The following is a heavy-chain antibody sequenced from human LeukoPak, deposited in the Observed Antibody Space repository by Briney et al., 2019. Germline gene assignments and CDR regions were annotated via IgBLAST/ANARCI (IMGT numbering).Heavy chain of an antibody. CDR1: GFTFSSYA. V-gene: IGHV3-23*01. Sequence: GGSLRLSCAASGFTFSSYATSWVRQAPGKGLEWVSAISGSGGSTYYADSVKGRFTISRDNSKNTLYLQMNSLRAEDTAVYYCAKDHDHDYVWGSYRYLYAFDIWGQGTMVTVSS. J-gene: IGHJ3*02. CDR2: ISGSGGST. D-gene: IGHD3-16*02. CDR3: AKDHDHDYVWGSYRYLYAFDI.